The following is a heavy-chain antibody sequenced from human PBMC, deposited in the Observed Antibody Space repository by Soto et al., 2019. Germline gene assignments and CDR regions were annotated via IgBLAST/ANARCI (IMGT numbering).Heavy chain of an antibody. Sequence: PSETLSLTCTVSGGSINTGGCYWSWIRQHPSNCLERIGYIYYSGSTNYTPSLDSRLTISIDTSKNQSSLNLMSVTAADTAVYYCARETVRGKDSESFDIWGQGXMVTV. V-gene: IGHV4-31*03. CDR1: GGSINTGGCY. J-gene: IGHJ3*02. D-gene: IGHD2-21*01. CDR2: IYYSGST. CDR3: ARETVRGKDSESFDI.